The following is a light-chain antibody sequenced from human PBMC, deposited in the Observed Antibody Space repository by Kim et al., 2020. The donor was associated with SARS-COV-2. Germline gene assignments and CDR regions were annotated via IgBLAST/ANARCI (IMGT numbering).Light chain of an antibody. J-gene: IGKJ1*01. CDR2: WAS. Sequence: DIVMTQSPVSLALSLDERATINCKSSQSVLFSSYNKNYLAWYQQKPGQPPILLIYWASTRESGVPDRFSGSGSGTDFTLTISSLQAADVALYYSQEDYRTPPLTFGQGTKV. V-gene: IGKV4-1*01. CDR1: QSVLFSSYNKNY. CDR3: QEDYRTPPLT.